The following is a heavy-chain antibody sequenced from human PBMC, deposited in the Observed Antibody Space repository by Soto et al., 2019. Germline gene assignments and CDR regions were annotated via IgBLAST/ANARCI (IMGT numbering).Heavy chain of an antibody. CDR3: TRAEPIPKPWFGT. CDR1: DGNFIDLG. J-gene: IGHJ5*02. CDR2: VNHSGEA. Sequence: PFVTLCLPKGVEDGNFIDLGGSWFSKPPGKGLEWIGEVNHSGEATYNPSLQSRVTISLDTSNNHFSLKMTSVTAADTAIYFCTRAEPIPKPWFGTWGQRT. V-gene: IGHV4-34*08.